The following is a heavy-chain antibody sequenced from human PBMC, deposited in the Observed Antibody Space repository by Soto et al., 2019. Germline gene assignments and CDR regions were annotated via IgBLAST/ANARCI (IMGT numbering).Heavy chain of an antibody. CDR2: ISSNGVST. CDR3: AKITVRHWLLSRYFDY. D-gene: IGHD3-9*01. CDR1: GFTFSDYA. J-gene: IGHJ4*02. Sequence: HPGGSLRLACAASGFTFSDYAMSWVRQAPGKGLQWVSGISSNGVSTYYADSVKGRFTISRDNSKNTLFLQMNSLRAEDTAVYYCAKITVRHWLLSRYFDYWAQRSPVTVSS. V-gene: IGHV3-23*01.